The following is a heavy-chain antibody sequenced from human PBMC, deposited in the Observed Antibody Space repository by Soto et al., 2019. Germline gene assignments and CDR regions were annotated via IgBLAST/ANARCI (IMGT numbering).Heavy chain of an antibody. CDR1: GFTFSTYS. V-gene: IGHV3-21*06. Sequence: GGSLRLSCSASGFTFSTYSMNWVRQAPGKGLEWVSSISSSSGSIYYADSVKGRFTISRDNAKNSLFLQMNSLRAEDTAVYYCARDLAFEFSSSSWGQGTLVTVSS. J-gene: IGHJ5*02. CDR3: ARDLAFEFSSSS. CDR2: ISSSSGSI. D-gene: IGHD6-6*01.